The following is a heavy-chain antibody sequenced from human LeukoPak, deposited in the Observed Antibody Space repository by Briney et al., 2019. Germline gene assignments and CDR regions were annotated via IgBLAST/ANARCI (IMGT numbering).Heavy chain of an antibody. V-gene: IGHV4-59*01. CDR3: ARDGSSSWYYFDY. Sequence: SETLSLTCTVSGGSINNYYWSWLRQPPGTGLEWIGYIYYSGSTNYNPSLKSRVTISVDTSKNQFSLKLSSVTAADTAVYYCARDGSSSWYYFDYWGQGTLVTVSS. CDR1: GGSINNYY. J-gene: IGHJ4*02. D-gene: IGHD6-13*01. CDR2: IYYSGST.